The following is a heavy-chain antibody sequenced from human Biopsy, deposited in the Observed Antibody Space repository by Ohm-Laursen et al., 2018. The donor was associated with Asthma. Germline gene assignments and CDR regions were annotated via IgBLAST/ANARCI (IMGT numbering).Heavy chain of an antibody. D-gene: IGHD3-22*01. V-gene: IGHV3-30*03. CDR2: VSSDGHNK. CDR1: GFVFSQCG. Sequence: SLRLSCSAPGFVFSQCGMHWFRQGPGKGLEWVALVSSDGHNKYYEDSVKGRFTISRDNSRNRLYLQINSLTVEDSAVYFCARQSGQEYGDSIPFDTWGQGTKVAVSS. CDR3: ARQSGQEYGDSIPFDT. J-gene: IGHJ3*02.